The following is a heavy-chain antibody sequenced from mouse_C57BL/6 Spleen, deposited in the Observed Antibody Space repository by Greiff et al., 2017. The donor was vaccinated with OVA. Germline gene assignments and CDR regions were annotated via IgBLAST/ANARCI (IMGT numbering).Heavy chain of an antibody. CDR2: ISGGGGNT. D-gene: IGHD5-2*01. CDR3: ARHTNTYPNYAMDH. CDR1: GFTFSSYT. Sequence: DVQLQESGGGLVKPGGSLKLSCAASGFTFSSYTMSWVRQTPEKRLEWVATISGGGGNTYYPDSVKGRFTISRDNAKNTLYQQMSSLRSEDTALYYCARHTNTYPNYAMDHGGQGTSVPVS. J-gene: IGHJ4*01. V-gene: IGHV5-9*01.